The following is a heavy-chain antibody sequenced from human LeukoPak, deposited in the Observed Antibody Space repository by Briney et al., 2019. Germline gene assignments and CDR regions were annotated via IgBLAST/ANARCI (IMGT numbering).Heavy chain of an antibody. CDR1: GYTFTGYY. J-gene: IGHJ5*02. V-gene: IGHV1-2*02. D-gene: IGHD6-19*01. Sequence: GASVKVSCKASGYTFTGYYMHWVRQAPGQGLEWMGWINPNSGGTNYAQKFQGRVTMTRDTSISTAYMELSRLRSDDTAVYYCARLRKQWPSRINWFDPWGQGTLVTVSS. CDR2: INPNSGGT. CDR3: ARLRKQWPSRINWFDP.